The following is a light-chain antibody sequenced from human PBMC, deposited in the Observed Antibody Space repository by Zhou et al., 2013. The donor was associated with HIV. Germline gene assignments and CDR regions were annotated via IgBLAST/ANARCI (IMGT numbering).Light chain of an antibody. CDR1: QSVSSY. J-gene: IGKJ2*01. CDR2: EAS. CDR3: QQRSNWLYT. Sequence: EIVLTQSPATLSLSPGERATLSCRASQSVSSYLAWYQQKPGQVPRLLIYEASNRATGIPARFGGSGSGTDFTLTISSLEPEDFAVYYCQQRSNWLYTFGQGTKLEIK. V-gene: IGKV3-11*01.